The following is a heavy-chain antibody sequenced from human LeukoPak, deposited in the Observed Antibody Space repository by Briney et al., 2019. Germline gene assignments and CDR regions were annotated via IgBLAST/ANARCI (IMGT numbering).Heavy chain of an antibody. Sequence: ASVKVSCKASGYTFTSYDINWVRQATGQGLEWMGWMNPNSGNTGYAQKFQGRVTMTRNTSISTAYMELSSLRSEDTAVYYCARVGSARGGYYYMDVWGKGTTVTISS. CDR1: GYTFTSYD. CDR3: ARVGSARGGYYYMDV. J-gene: IGHJ6*03. D-gene: IGHD3-10*01. CDR2: MNPNSGNT. V-gene: IGHV1-8*01.